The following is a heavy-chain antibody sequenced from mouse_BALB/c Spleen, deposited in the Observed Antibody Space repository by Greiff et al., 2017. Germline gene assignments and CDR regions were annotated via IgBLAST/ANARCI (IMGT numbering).Heavy chain of an antibody. CDR2: ISYDGSN. V-gene: IGHV3-6*02. CDR1: GYSITSGYY. CDR3: ASTMITTLDFDV. D-gene: IGHD2-4*01. Sequence: ESGPGLVKPSQSLSLTCSVTGYSITSGYYWNWIRQFPGNKLEWMGYISYDGSNNYNPSLKNRISITRDTSKNQFFLKLNSVTTEDTATYYCASTMITTLDFDVWGAGTTVTVSS. J-gene: IGHJ1*01.